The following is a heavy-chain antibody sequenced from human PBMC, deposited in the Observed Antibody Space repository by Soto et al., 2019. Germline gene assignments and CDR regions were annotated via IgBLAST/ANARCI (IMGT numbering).Heavy chain of an antibody. CDR1: GFTFSGYA. CDR2: ISGSGDSS. Sequence: GGSLRLPCAASGFTFSGYAMSLVRKTPGKGPEWVSIISGSGDSSKYADSVKGRFTISRDNSKSTLYLQMTTLRPEDTAVYYCAKYPELYSGDGGCYTREKYFQYWGQGTLVTVSS. D-gene: IGHD2-15*01. V-gene: IGHV3-23*01. J-gene: IGHJ1*01. CDR3: AKYPELYSGDGGCYTREKYFQY.